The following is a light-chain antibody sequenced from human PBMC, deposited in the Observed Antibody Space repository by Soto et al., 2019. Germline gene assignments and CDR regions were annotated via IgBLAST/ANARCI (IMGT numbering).Light chain of an antibody. J-gene: IGKJ5*01. V-gene: IGKV1-12*01. CDR3: QQTHSVPFT. CDR1: QGIGTW. CDR2: GAS. Sequence: DIQMTQSPSSVSASVGDRVTITCRASQGIGTWLGWYQQKPGKAPNLLISGASSLQSGVPSRFSASGSGTDFTLTITSLQPEDSATYYCQQTHSVPFTFGQGTRLA.